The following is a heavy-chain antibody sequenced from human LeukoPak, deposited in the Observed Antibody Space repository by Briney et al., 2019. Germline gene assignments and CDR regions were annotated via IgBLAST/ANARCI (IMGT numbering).Heavy chain of an antibody. CDR2: ISDDGSNK. Sequence: GRSLRLSCAASGFTFSSYAMHWVRQAPGKGLEWVAVISDDGSNKYYADSVKGRFTISRDNSKNTLYLQMNSLRAEDTAVYYCARDAGGKPLDYWGQGTLVTVSS. CDR3: ARDAGGKPLDY. CDR1: GFTFSSYA. D-gene: IGHD4-23*01. V-gene: IGHV3-30-3*01. J-gene: IGHJ4*02.